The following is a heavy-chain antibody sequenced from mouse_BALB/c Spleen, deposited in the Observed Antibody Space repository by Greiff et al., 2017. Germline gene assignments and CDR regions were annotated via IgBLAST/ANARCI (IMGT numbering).Heavy chain of an antibody. J-gene: IGHJ2*01. D-gene: IGHD1-2*01. CDR2: IRNKANGYTT. CDR1: GFTFTDYY. CDR3: AREDYYGQYYFDY. V-gene: IGHV7-3*02. Sequence: EVMLVESGGGLVQPGGSLRLSCATSGFTFTDYYMSWVRQPPGKALEWLGFIRNKANGYTTEYSASVKGRFTISRDNSQSILYLQMNTLRAEDSATYYCAREDYYGQYYFDYWGQGTTLTVSS.